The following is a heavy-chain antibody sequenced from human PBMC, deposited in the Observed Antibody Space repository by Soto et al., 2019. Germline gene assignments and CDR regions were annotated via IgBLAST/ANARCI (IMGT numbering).Heavy chain of an antibody. V-gene: IGHV3-23*01. D-gene: IGHD1-7*01. CDR2: MSGSSSTT. Sequence: PGGSLRLSCATSGLTFSNYAMSLVRQAPGGGLEWVSSMSGSSSTTYYADSVRGRFTISRDRSKNTLYLQMSSLRAEDTALYYCAKNQERELPRVIDFWGQGTLVTVSS. J-gene: IGHJ4*02. CDR1: GLTFSNYA. CDR3: AKNQERELPRVIDF.